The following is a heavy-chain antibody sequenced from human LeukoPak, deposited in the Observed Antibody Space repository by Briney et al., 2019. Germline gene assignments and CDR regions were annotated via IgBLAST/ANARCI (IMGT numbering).Heavy chain of an antibody. CDR3: ARVGDHFHWNLDL. CDR2: IYSGGTT. J-gene: IGHJ2*01. CDR1: GFTLSTYY. V-gene: IGHV3-53*01. D-gene: IGHD5-24*01. Sequence: GGSLRLSCAASGFTLSTYYMNSGRQAPRKGLECVSIIYSGGTTYYADSVKGRFTISRDTSKNTLSLQMSSLRAEDTAVYFCARVGDHFHWNLDLWGRGTLVTVSS.